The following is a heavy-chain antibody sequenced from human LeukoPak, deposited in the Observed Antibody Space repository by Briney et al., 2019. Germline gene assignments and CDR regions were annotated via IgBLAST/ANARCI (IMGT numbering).Heavy chain of an antibody. D-gene: IGHD1-20*01. Sequence: GESLKISCEGFGYSLSNYWIGWVRQVPGKGVEWVGLIHSGDSDTRYSPSFQGQVTISVDKSFNTAYLRWGSLKASDTAIYYCARHALPVTGTTSLIWFDSWGQGTLVTVSS. CDR3: ARHALPVTGTTSLIWFDS. CDR1: GYSLSNYW. V-gene: IGHV5-51*01. J-gene: IGHJ5*01. CDR2: IHSGDSDT.